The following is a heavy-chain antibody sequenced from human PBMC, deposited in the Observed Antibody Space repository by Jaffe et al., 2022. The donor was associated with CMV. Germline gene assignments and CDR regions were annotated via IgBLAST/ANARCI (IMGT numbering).Heavy chain of an antibody. D-gene: IGHD3-10*01. V-gene: IGHV5-51*01. CDR1: GYSFTSYW. J-gene: IGHJ6*03. CDR3: ARHIPMVATAGGYYYYYMDV. CDR2: IYPGDSDT. Sequence: EVQLVQSGAEVKKPGESLKISCKGSGYSFTSYWIGWVRQMPGKGLEWMGIIYPGDSDTRYSPSFQGQVTISADKSISTAYLQWSSLKASDTAMYYCARHIPMVATAGGYYYYYMDVWGKGTTVTVSS.